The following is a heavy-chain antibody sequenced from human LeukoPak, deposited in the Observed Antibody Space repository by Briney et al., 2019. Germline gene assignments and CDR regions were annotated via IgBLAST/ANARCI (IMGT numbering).Heavy chain of an antibody. Sequence: SETLSLTCAVYGGSFSGYYWSWIRQPPGKGLEWIGEINHSGSTNYNPSLKSRVTISVDTSKNQFSLKLSSVTAADTAVYYCARGWDTAMVDDAFDIWGQGTMVTVSS. V-gene: IGHV4-34*01. J-gene: IGHJ3*02. CDR1: GGSFSGYY. CDR3: ARGWDTAMVDDAFDI. CDR2: INHSGST. D-gene: IGHD5-18*01.